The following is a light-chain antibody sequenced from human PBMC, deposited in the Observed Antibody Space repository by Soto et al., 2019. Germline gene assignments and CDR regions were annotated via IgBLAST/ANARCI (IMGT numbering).Light chain of an antibody. CDR3: SSHISSITVV. Sequence: QSVLTQPASVSGSPGQSISISCTGTSNDVGGYDYVSWYQHHPGKAPKLMIYEVSNRPSGVSNRFSGAKSGNTASLTISGLQAEDEADYYCSSHISSITVVFGGGTKLTVL. V-gene: IGLV2-14*01. CDR1: SNDVGGYDY. J-gene: IGLJ2*01. CDR2: EVS.